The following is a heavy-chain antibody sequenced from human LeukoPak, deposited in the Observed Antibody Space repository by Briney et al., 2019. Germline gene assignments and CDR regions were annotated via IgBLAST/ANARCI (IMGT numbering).Heavy chain of an antibody. CDR2: ISVSGGST. CDR3: AKVGQNYHILTYYFDY. V-gene: IGHV3-23*01. CDR1: GFTFSSYV. D-gene: IGHD3-9*01. J-gene: IGHJ4*02. Sequence: PGGSLRLSCLASGFTFSSYVMNWVRQTPGKGLEWVSSISVSGGSTFYADSVKGRFTISRDNSKNTLYLQLNGLRVEDTAVYYCAKVGQNYHILTYYFDYWGQGTLVTVSS.